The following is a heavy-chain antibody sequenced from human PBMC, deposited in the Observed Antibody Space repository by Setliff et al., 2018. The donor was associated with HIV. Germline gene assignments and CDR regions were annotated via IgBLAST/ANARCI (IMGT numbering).Heavy chain of an antibody. J-gene: IGHJ3*02. V-gene: IGHV3-23*01. Sequence: LRLSCVASGFTIRTHSMNWVRQAPGKGLEWVSAISGSGGSTYYADSVKGRFTISRDNSKNTLYLQMNSLRAEDTAVYYCAKWNVAFDIWGHGTMVTVSS. CDR2: ISGSGGST. D-gene: IGHD1-1*01. CDR1: GFTIRTHS. CDR3: AKWNVAFDI.